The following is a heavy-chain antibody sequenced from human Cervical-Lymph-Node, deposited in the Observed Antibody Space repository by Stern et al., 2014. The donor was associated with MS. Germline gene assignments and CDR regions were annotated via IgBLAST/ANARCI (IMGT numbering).Heavy chain of an antibody. CDR2: ISAYNGNT. CDR3: ARGLLGSENAFDI. CDR1: GYTFTSYG. Sequence: VQMGQSGAEAKQPGASVKVSSKASGYTFTSYGISWVRQAAGQGLEWMAWISAYNGNTNYAQKLQGRVTMTTDTSTSTAYMELRSLRSDDTAVYYCARGLLGSENAFDIWGQGTMVTVSS. D-gene: IGHD2-15*01. V-gene: IGHV1-18*01. J-gene: IGHJ3*02.